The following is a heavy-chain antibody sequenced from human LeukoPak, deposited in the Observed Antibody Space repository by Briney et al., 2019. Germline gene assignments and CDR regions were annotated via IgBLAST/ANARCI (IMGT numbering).Heavy chain of an antibody. CDR3: VVDFQYNYP. D-gene: IGHD5-24*01. J-gene: IGHJ5*02. V-gene: IGHV3-74*01. Sequence: GGSLRLSCAASGLTFSNYWMHWVRQAPGKGLVWVSGISTDGRSIVYADSVKGRFTISRDNAKNTLYLQMNSPRIEDTAVYHWVVDFQYNYPWGQGTLVTVSS. CDR1: GLTFSNYW. CDR2: ISTDGRSI.